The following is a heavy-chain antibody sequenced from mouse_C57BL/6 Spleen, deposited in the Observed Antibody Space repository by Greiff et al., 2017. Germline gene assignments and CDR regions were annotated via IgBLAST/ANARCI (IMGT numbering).Heavy chain of an antibody. CDR3: ARSGGFDY. CDR1: GYTFTSYT. D-gene: IGHD3-1*01. Sequence: QVQLQQSGAELARPGASVKLSCKAPGYTFTSYTMHWVKQRPGQGLKWIGYIIPSSGYTKSNQNFKDQATLTADNSSSTAYMRLSSLTSEVYACYCWARSGGFDYWGQGTTLTVSS. V-gene: IGHV1-4*01. CDR2: IIPSSGYT. J-gene: IGHJ2*01.